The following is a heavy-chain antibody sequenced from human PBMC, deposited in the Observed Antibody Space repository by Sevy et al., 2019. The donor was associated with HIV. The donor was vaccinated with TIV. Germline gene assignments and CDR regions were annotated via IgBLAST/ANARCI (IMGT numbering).Heavy chain of an antibody. CDR3: ARVDTTNYYMDV. CDR2: IIPILGIA. V-gene: IGHV1-69*10. J-gene: IGHJ6*03. D-gene: IGHD1-1*01. CDR1: GGTFSSYA. Sequence: ASVKVSCKASGGTFSSYAISWVRQAPGQGLEWMGGIIPILGIANYAQKFQGRVTITADKSTNTAYMELSSLRSEDTAVYYCARVDTTNYYMDVWGKGTTVTVSS.